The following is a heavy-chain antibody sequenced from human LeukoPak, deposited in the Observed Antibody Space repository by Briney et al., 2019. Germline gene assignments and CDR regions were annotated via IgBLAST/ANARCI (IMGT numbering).Heavy chain of an antibody. D-gene: IGHD6-13*01. CDR3: ASGAAEASTFDY. Sequence: ASVKVSCKASGGTCSSYAISWVRQATGQGLEWMGGIIPIFGTANYAQKFQGRVTITTDESTSTAYMELSSLRSEDTAVYYCASGAAEASTFDYWGQGTLVTVSS. V-gene: IGHV1-69*05. J-gene: IGHJ4*02. CDR1: GGTCSSYA. CDR2: IIPIFGTA.